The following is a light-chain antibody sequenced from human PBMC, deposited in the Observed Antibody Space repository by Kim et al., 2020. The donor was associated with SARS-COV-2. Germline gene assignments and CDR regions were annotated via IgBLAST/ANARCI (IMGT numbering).Light chain of an antibody. CDR1: SGGIASNY. CDR2: EDN. Sequence: TITISYTRSSGGIASNYVHWYQQRPGSAPTTVIYEDNQRLSGVPDRFSGSIDSSSNSASLTISGLTTEDEADYYCQSYDTSNQGVVFGGGTQLTVL. CDR3: QSYDTSNQGVV. J-gene: IGLJ2*01. V-gene: IGLV6-57*03.